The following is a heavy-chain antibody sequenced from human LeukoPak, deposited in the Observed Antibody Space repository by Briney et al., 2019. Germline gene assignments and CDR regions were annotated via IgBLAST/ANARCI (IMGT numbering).Heavy chain of an antibody. J-gene: IGHJ4*02. Sequence: GGSLRLSCATSGFTFTTYWMSWVRQASGKGLEWVATLNHYGGDKYYVDSVKGRFTISRDNAKSSLYLQMNSLRAEDTAVYYCARHPNSNWDYWGQGTLVTVSS. V-gene: IGHV3-7*03. CDR2: LNHYGGDK. D-gene: IGHD6-13*01. CDR1: GFTFTTYW. CDR3: ARHPNSNWDY.